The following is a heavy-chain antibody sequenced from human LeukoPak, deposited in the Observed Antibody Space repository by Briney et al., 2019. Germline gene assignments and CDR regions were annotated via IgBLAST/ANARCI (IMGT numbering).Heavy chain of an antibody. CDR2: IYTSGST. D-gene: IGHD3-22*01. CDR3: ARGYDSSGYYLFGY. V-gene: IGHV4-61*02. CDR1: GGSISSGSYY. Sequence: SETLSLTCTVSGGSISSGSYYWSWIRQPAGKGLEWIGRIYTSGSTNYNPSLKSRVTISVDMSKNQFSLKLTSVTAADTAVYYCARGYDSSGYYLFGYWGQGTLVTVSS. J-gene: IGHJ4*02.